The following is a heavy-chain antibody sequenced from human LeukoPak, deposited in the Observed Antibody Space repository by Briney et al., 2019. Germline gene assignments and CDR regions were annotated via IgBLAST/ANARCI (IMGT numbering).Heavy chain of an antibody. J-gene: IGHJ4*02. CDR1: GFTVSSNY. D-gene: IGHD2-2*02. Sequence: GGSLRLSCAASGFTVSSNYMSWVRQAPGKGLEWVSVIYSGGSTYYADSVKGRFTISRDNSKNTLYLQMNSLRAEDTAVYYCARVFVVVPAAINYFDCWGQGTLVTVSS. CDR2: IYSGGST. V-gene: IGHV3-53*01. CDR3: ARVFVVVPAAINYFDC.